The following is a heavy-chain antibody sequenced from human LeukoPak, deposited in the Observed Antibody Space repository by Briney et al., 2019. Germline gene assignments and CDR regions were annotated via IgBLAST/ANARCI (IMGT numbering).Heavy chain of an antibody. CDR3: AKGYGVEKGIDY. CDR1: GFTFRSYG. J-gene: IGHJ4*02. D-gene: IGHD4-17*01. V-gene: IGHV3-23*01. Sequence: PGGSLRLSCAVSGFTFRSYGMGWVRQAPGKGLEWVSGISDGGGSSYYADSVKGRFTTSRDNSESTVSLQMKSLRVEDTAVYYCAKGYGVEKGIDYWGQGTLVTVSS. CDR2: ISDGGGSS.